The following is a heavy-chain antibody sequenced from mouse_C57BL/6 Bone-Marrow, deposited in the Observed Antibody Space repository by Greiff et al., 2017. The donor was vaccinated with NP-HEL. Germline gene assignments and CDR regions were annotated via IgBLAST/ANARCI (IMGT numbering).Heavy chain of an antibody. CDR1: GFTFSSYT. D-gene: IGHD2-3*01. CDR2: ISGGGGNT. V-gene: IGHV5-9*01. Sequence: EVQLVESGGGLVKPGGSLKLSCAASGFTFSSYTMSWVRQTPEKRLEWVATISGGGGNTYYPDSVKGRFTISRDNAKNTLYLQMSSLRSEDTALYYCARLKYDGYYGYAMDYWGQGTSVTVSS. J-gene: IGHJ4*01. CDR3: ARLKYDGYYGYAMDY.